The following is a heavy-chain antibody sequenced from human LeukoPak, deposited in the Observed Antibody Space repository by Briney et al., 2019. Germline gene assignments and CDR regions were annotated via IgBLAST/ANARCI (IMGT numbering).Heavy chain of an antibody. D-gene: IGHD1-26*01. CDR1: GGSFSGYY. CDR2: INHSGST. Sequence: SETLSLTCAVYGGSFSGYYWSWIRQPPGKGLEWIGEINHSGSTNYNPSLKSRVTISVDTSKNQFSLKLSSVTAADTAVYYCARLRELPGVSHYYYYYMDVWGKGTTVTVSS. J-gene: IGHJ6*03. CDR3: ARLRELPGVSHYYYYYMDV. V-gene: IGHV4-34*01.